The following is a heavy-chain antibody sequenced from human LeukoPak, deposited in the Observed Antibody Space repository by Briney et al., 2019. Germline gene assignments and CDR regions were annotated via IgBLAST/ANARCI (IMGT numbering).Heavy chain of an antibody. D-gene: IGHD2/OR15-2a*01. J-gene: IGHJ6*02. CDR3: ARPSMVYYYYGMDV. CDR2: ISYDGSNK. Sequence: GRSLRLSCAASGFTFSSYAMHWVRQAPGKGLEWVAVISYDGSNKYYADSVKGRFTISRDNSKNTLYLQMNSLRAEDTAVYYCARPSMVYYYYGMDVGGQGTTVTVSS. CDR1: GFTFSSYA. V-gene: IGHV3-30-3*01.